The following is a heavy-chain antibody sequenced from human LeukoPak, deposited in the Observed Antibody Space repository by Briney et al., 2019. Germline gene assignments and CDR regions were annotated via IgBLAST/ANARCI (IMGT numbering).Heavy chain of an antibody. CDR3: ARAKWELVYYFDY. CDR1: GFTFSSYW. V-gene: IGHV3-7*04. CDR2: IKQDGSEK. D-gene: IGHD1-26*01. Sequence: GGSLRLSCAASGFTFSSYWMSWVRQAPGKGLEWVANIKQDGSEKYYVDSVKGRFTISRDNAKNSLYLQMNGLRAEDTAVYYCARAKWELVYYFDYWGQGTLVTVSS. J-gene: IGHJ4*02.